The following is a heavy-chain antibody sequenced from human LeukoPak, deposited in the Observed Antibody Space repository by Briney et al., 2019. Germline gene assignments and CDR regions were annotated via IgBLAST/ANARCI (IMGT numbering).Heavy chain of an antibody. V-gene: IGHV4-38-2*02. CDR1: GYSISSGYY. CDR2: IYHSGST. D-gene: IGHD3-22*01. CDR3: ARTHPDSSGSNWFDP. J-gene: IGHJ5*02. Sequence: PSETLSLTCTASGYSISSGYYWGWIRQPPGKGLEWIGSIYHSGSTYYNPSLKSRVTISVDTSKNQFSLKLSSVTAADTAVYYCARTHPDSSGSNWFDPWGQGTLVTVSS.